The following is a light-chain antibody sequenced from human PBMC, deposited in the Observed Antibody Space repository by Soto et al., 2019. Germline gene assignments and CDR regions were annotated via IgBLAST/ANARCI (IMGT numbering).Light chain of an antibody. J-gene: IGKJ1*01. CDR3: QHYNSYSEA. CDR1: ESVSSN. Sequence: ETVMTQSPATLSVSPGERATLSCRASESVSSNLAWYQQKPGQAPRLLIYGASTRATGIPARFSGSGSGTEFTLTISSLQSDDFATYYCQHYNSYSEAFGQGTKVDIK. CDR2: GAS. V-gene: IGKV3-15*01.